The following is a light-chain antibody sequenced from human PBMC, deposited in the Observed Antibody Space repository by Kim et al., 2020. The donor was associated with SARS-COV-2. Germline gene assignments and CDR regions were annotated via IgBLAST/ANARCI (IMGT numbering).Light chain of an antibody. Sequence: ASVGDTVIITCRASQSLNDWLAWYQQKPGEAHKLLVYDVSNLESGVPSRFSGSGSGTEFTLTISRLQPDDFATYYCQQYFNYPLTFGPGTKVDIK. J-gene: IGKJ3*01. V-gene: IGKV1-5*01. CDR1: QSLNDW. CDR3: QQYFNYPLT. CDR2: DVS.